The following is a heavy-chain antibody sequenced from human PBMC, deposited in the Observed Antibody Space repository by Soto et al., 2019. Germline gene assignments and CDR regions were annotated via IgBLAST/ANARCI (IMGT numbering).Heavy chain of an antibody. Sequence: SETLSLTCTVSGGSMSSVFWSWVRQPPGKGLEWIGSIYHRGNAYYNPSLQTRVTISLDKSKSQFSLKLNSVTAADSAVYFCARLEGLATISYYFDFWGPGALVNVSS. D-gene: IGHD3-9*01. CDR2: IYHRGNA. V-gene: IGHV4-59*08. CDR1: GGSMSSVF. CDR3: ARLEGLATISYYFDF. J-gene: IGHJ4*02.